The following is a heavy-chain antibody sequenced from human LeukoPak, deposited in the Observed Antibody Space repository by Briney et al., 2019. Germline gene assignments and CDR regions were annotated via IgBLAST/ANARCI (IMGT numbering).Heavy chain of an antibody. D-gene: IGHD1/OR15-1a*01. CDR2: IRYDGSNK. Sequence: PGGSLRLSCAASGFTFGSYGMHWVRQAPGKGLEWVAFIRYDGSNKYYADSVKGRFTISRDNSQNTLYLHMSSLRAEDTAIYYCATEQEGRRAAFDHWGQGTLVTVSS. V-gene: IGHV3-30*02. CDR1: GFTFGSYG. J-gene: IGHJ4*02. CDR3: ATEQEGRRAAFDH.